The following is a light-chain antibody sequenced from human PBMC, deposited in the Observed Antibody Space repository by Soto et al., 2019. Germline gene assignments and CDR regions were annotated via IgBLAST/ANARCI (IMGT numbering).Light chain of an antibody. Sequence: DIQMTQSPSSLSASVGDRVTITCQASLDISNYLNWYQQKPGKAPKLLIYDASNLETGVPSRFSGSGSGTDFTFTISSLRPADIATYYCQQYDNLPFTFGGGTKVEIK. CDR3: QQYDNLPFT. V-gene: IGKV1-33*01. CDR1: LDISNY. CDR2: DAS. J-gene: IGKJ4*01.